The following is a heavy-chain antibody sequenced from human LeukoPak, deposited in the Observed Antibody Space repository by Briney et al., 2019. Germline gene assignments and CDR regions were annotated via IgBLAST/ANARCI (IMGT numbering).Heavy chain of an antibody. D-gene: IGHD3-22*01. CDR3: ARETNYYYDSSVPFDY. CDR1: GFTFSSYN. V-gene: IGHV3-48*04. J-gene: IGHJ4*02. CDR2: ISSSSRTI. Sequence: GGSLRLSCAASGFTFSSYNMNWVRQAPGKGLELVSYISSSSRTIYYADSVKGRFTISRDNAKNSLYLQMNSLRAEDTAVYYCARETNYYYDSSVPFDYWGQGTLVTVSS.